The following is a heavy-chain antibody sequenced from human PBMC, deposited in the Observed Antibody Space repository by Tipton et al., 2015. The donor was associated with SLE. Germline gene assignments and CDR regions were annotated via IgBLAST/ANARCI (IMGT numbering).Heavy chain of an antibody. CDR1: GFTFSSYA. Sequence: SLRLSCAASGFTFSSYAMSWVRQAPGKGLEWVANIKQDGSEKYYVDSVKGRFTISRDNAKNSLYLQMNSLRAEDTAVYYCARARIAVAGKGPNYYYYYMDVWGKGTTVTVSS. V-gene: IGHV3-7*01. J-gene: IGHJ6*03. D-gene: IGHD6-19*01. CDR3: ARARIAVAGKGPNYYYYYMDV. CDR2: IKQDGSEK.